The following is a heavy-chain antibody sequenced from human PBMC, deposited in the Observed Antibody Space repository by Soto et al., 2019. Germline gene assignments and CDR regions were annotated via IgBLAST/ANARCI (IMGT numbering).Heavy chain of an antibody. J-gene: IGHJ6*02. CDR3: ASSPAYGSSWYGIHHDLSHGMDV. CDR2: INPRGGIT. Sequence: ASVKVSCTASGYTFTSYYIHWVRQAPGQGLEWMGIINPRGGITTYAQKFQGRLTMTGDTSTSTVYMELSSLTSEDTAMYHCASSPAYGSSWYGIHHDLSHGMDVWGQGTTVTVSS. V-gene: IGHV1-46*01. CDR1: GYTFTSYY. D-gene: IGHD6-13*01.